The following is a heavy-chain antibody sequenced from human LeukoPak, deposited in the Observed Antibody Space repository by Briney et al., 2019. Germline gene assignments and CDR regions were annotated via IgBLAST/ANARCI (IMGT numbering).Heavy chain of an antibody. V-gene: IGHV3-48*04. CDR3: ARDDYGGNSGSFDY. D-gene: IGHD4-23*01. CDR2: ISSSSSTI. CDR1: GFTFSNAW. J-gene: IGHJ4*02. Sequence: GGSLRLSCAASGFTFSNAWMSWVRQAPGKGLEWVSYISSSSSTIYYADSVKGRFTISRDNAKNSLYLQMNSLRAEDTAVYYYARDDYGGNSGSFDYWGQGTLVTVSS.